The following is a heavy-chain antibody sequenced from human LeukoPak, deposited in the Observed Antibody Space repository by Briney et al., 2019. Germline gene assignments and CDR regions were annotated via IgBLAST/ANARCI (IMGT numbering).Heavy chain of an antibody. D-gene: IGHD3-10*01. V-gene: IGHV1-2*02. CDR3: ARDGAARGYYYYYYHMDV. CDR2: INPNSGGT. Sequence: ASVKVSCKASGYTFTGYYMHWVRQAPGQGLEWMGWINPNSGGTNYAQKFQGRVTMTRDTSISTAYMELSRLRSDDTAVYYCARDGAARGYYYYYYHMDVWGKGTTVTVSS. J-gene: IGHJ6*03. CDR1: GYTFTGYY.